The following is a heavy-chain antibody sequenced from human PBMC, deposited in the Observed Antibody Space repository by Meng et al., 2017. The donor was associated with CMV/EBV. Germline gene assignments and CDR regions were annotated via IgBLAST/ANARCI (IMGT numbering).Heavy chain of an antibody. V-gene: IGHV1-18*01. CDR3: ATDILTHFDY. D-gene: IGHD3-9*01. CDR2: ISGYNGQT. CDR1: GYTFSSYG. J-gene: IGHJ4*02. Sequence: QVELVQSGAEVKKPGASVKVSCKSSGYTFSSYGISWVRQAPGQGLEWMGWISGYNGQTNYAQKLQGRVTMTTDTSTSTAYMELRSLRSDDTAVYYCATDILTHFDYWGQGTLVTVSS.